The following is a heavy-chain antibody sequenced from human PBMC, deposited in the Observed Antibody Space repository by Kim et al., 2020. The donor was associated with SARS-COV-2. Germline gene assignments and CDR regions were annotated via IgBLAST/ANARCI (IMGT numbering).Heavy chain of an antibody. J-gene: IGHJ4*02. Sequence: GTIYAQKFQGRVPMTRDTSISTAYMELSGLRSDDTAVYYCAREQWLVPGYWGQGTLVTVSS. CDR3: AREQWLVPGY. D-gene: IGHD6-19*01. CDR2: GT. V-gene: IGHV1-2*02.